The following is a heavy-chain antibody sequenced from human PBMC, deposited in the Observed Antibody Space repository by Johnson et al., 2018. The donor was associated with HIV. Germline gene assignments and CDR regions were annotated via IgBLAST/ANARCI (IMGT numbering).Heavy chain of an antibody. CDR1: GFSLNSYD. J-gene: IGHJ3*02. Sequence: VQLVESGGGVVQPGRSLRLSCAASGFSLNSYDMHWVRQAPGKGLEWVSYISSSGGTIYYADSVKGRFSISRDNAKNSLYLQMNSLRAEDTAVYYCARDRGYWDAFDIWGQGTMVTVSS. CDR3: ARDRGYWDAFDI. D-gene: IGHD3-22*01. CDR2: ISSSGGTI. V-gene: IGHV3-48*03.